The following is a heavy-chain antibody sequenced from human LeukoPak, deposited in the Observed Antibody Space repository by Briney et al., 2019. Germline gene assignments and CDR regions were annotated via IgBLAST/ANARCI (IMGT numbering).Heavy chain of an antibody. CDR2: TIPILGIA. D-gene: IGHD3-22*01. V-gene: IGHV1-69*04. Sequence: SVKVSYKPSGGPFSSYATSRVRQAPGQGLEWMGTTIPILGIANYAQKFQGRVTITADKSTRTAYMELSSLSSEDTAVYYCAGGHDSSGYSLGYWGQGTLVTVSS. CDR3: AGGHDSSGYSLGY. CDR1: GGPFSSYA. J-gene: IGHJ4*02.